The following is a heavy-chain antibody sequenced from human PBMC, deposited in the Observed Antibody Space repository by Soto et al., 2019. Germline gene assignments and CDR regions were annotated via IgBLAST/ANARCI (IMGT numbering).Heavy chain of an antibody. J-gene: IGHJ6*02. Sequence: QMQLVQSGAEVKKTGSSVKVSCKASGYTFTYRYLHWVRQAPGQALEWMGWITPFNGNTNYAQKVQDRVTITRDRSMSTAYMELSSLRSEDTAMYYCAMGYCSGGSCYRGSYYYGMDVWGQGTTVTVSS. V-gene: IGHV1-45*02. CDR1: GYTFTYRY. D-gene: IGHD2-15*01. CDR2: ITPFNGNT. CDR3: AMGYCSGGSCYRGSYYYGMDV.